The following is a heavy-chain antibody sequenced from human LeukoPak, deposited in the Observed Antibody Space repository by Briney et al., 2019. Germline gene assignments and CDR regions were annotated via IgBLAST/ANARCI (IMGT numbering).Heavy chain of an antibody. CDR1: GYTFTGYY. CDR3: ARALFYDFWSGYFNGPDAFDI. Sequence: ASVKVSCKASGYTFTGYYMHWVRQAPGQGLEWMGWINPNSGGTNYAQKFQGRVTMTRDTSISTAYMELSRLRSDDTAVYYCARALFYDFWSGYFNGPDAFDIWGQGTMVTVSS. CDR2: INPNSGGT. J-gene: IGHJ3*02. D-gene: IGHD3-3*01. V-gene: IGHV1-2*02.